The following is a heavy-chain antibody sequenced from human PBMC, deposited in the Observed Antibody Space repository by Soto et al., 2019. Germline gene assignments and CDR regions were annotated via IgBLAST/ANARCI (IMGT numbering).Heavy chain of an antibody. CDR1: GGSITSNSCS. D-gene: IGHD1-1*01. CDR2: ISFSGNS. V-gene: IGHV4-59*04. J-gene: IGHJ5*01. CDR3: AKHRDPNWNVHLNWFDS. Sequence: SETLSLTCTVSGGSITSNSCSWIRHPPAPGLGLEWTGSISFSGNSYYNPSLRSRVTMSVDSSKNQFSLRLSSVTAADAAVYYCAKHRDPNWNVHLNWFDSWGQGTLVTVSS.